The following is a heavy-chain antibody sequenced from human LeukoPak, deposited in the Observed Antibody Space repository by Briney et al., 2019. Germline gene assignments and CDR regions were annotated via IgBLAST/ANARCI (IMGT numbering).Heavy chain of an antibody. CDR1: GFTFSSYA. Sequence: PGGSLRLSCAASGFTFSSYAMSWVRQAPGKGLEWVSAISGSGGSTYYADSVKGRFTISRDNSKNTLYLQMNSLRAEDTAVYYCAKRSGYYGSGSYYKDYWGQGTLVTVSS. D-gene: IGHD3-10*01. CDR3: AKRSGYYGSGSYYKDY. CDR2: ISGSGGST. J-gene: IGHJ4*02. V-gene: IGHV3-23*01.